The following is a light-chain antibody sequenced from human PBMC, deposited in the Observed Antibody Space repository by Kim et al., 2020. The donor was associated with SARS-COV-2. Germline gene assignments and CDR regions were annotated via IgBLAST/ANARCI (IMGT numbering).Light chain of an antibody. CDR3: LQGTHWPKT. J-gene: IGKJ2*01. CDR1: QSLVNREGKTF. CDR2: QVY. V-gene: IGKV2-30*01. Sequence: PPASLPCRSSQSLVNREGKTFVNWLQQRPGQSTRRLIYQVYKRVSGVRDRFSGRGSGTDFTLKIRGVEAEYFGVYYCLQGTHWPKTFGPETKLEI.